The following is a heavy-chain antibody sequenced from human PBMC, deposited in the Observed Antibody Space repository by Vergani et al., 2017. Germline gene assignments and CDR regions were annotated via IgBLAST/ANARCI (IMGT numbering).Heavy chain of an antibody. Sequence: QLQLQESGPGLVKPSATLSLTCSVSGASIRSSNYYWGWIRQPPGKGLEWIASIYYSWSTYYNPSLKSRVTISVDTSKNQFSLKLSSVTAADTAVYFCARHSTVEWLVKLGWIDPWGQGTLVTVSS. J-gene: IGHJ5*02. D-gene: IGHD6-19*01. CDR3: ARHSTVEWLVKLGWIDP. V-gene: IGHV4-39*01. CDR1: GASIRSSNYY. CDR2: IYYSWST.